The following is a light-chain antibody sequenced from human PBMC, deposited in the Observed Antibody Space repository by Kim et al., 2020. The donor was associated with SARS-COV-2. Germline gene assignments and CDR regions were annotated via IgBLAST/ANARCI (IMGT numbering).Light chain of an antibody. J-gene: IGLJ3*02. V-gene: IGLV4-69*01. CDR2: LNSDGSH. CDR1: SGNSSYA. Sequence: SVKLTCTLSSGNSSYAIAWHQQQPEKGPRYLMKLNSDGSHSKGDGIPDRFSGSSSGAERYLTISSLQSEDEADYYCQTWGTGTWVFGGGTKLTVL. CDR3: QTWGTGTWV.